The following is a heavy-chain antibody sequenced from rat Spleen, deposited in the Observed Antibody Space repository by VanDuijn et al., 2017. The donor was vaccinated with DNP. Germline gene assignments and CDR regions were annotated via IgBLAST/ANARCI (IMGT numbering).Heavy chain of an antibody. CDR2: IWAGETT. D-gene: IGHD4-3*01. V-gene: IGHV2-72*01. Sequence: QVQLKESGPGLMQPSETLSLTCTVSGFSLTSNGVGWVRQPLGKGMVWMGTIWAGETTHYNSAVQSRLSISRDTSKRQVFLKMNSLQPEDTGTYYCARDRGNYYFDYWGPGVMVTVSS. CDR3: ARDRGNYYFDY. CDR1: GFSLTSNG. J-gene: IGHJ2*01.